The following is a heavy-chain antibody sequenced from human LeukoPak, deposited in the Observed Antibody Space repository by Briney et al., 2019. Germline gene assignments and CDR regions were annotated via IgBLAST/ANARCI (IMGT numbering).Heavy chain of an antibody. Sequence: SETLSLTCSVSGGSMSSGSYYWSWIRQPAGKGLEWIGRIYSSGSTNYNPSLQSRVTISLDTSKNQFSLKMSSVTAADTAVYYCVRDIELWGQGTLVTVS. CDR2: IYSSGST. D-gene: IGHD1-26*01. V-gene: IGHV4-61*02. CDR3: VRDIEL. J-gene: IGHJ4*02. CDR1: GGSMSSGSYY.